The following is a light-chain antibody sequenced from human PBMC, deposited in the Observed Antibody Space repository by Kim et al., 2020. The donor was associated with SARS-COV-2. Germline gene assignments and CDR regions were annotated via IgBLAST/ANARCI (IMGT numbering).Light chain of an antibody. CDR1: QSIGTW. V-gene: IGKV1-5*01. J-gene: IGKJ4*01. CDR3: QQYKRYLIT. Sequence: DLQMTQSPSTLSASVGDRVTITCRASQSIGTWLAWYQQRPGKAPNLLIYDASSLESGVPSRFSGSGSGTEFTLTISSLQPDDFATYYCQQYKRYLITFGAGTKVDIK. CDR2: DAS.